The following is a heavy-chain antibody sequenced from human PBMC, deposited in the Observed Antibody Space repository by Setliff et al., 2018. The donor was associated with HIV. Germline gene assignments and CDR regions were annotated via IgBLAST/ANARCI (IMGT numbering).Heavy chain of an antibody. V-gene: IGHV1-18*01. J-gene: IGHJ3*02. CDR1: GYTFTSYG. CDR3: ARDVDYTDAFDI. D-gene: IGHD4-4*01. Sequence: ASVKVSCKASGYTFTSYGISWVRQAPGQGLEWMGWISAYNGNTNYAQKLQGRVTMTTDTSTSTGYMALRSLRSDDTAVYYCARDVDYTDAFDIWGQGTMVTVSS. CDR2: ISAYNGNT.